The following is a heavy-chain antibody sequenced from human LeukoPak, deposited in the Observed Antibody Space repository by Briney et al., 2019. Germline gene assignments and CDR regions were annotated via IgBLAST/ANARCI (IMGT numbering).Heavy chain of an antibody. CDR2: IVVGSGNT. CDR1: GFTFSSSA. V-gene: IGHV1-58*01. D-gene: IGHD5-18*01. J-gene: IGHJ4*02. Sequence: ASVKVSCKASGFTFSSSAVQWVRQARGRRLEWIGWIVVGSGNTNYAQKFQERVTITRDVSTSTAYMELTSLRSEDTAVYYCAAPSRIQLDYWGQGTLVTVSS. CDR3: AAPSRIQLDY.